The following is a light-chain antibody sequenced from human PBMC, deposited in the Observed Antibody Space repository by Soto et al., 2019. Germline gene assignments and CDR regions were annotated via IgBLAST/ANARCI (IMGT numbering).Light chain of an antibody. CDR3: QQYYSTPPYT. CDR2: WAS. CDR1: QSVLYSSNNKNY. J-gene: IGKJ2*01. V-gene: IGKV4-1*01. Sequence: IVMTQSPDSLAVSLGERATINCKSSQSVLYSSNNKNYLAWYRQKPGQPPKLLIYWASIRESGVPDLISGSGSGTDFTLTISSLQAEDVAIYYCQQYYSTPPYTFGQGTKLEIK.